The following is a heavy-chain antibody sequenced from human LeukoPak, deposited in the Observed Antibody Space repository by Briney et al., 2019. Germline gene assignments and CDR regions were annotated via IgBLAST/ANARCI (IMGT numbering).Heavy chain of an antibody. CDR2: IYYSGST. Sequence: PSETLSLTCTVSGGSISSYYWSWIRQPPGKGLEWIGYIYYSGSTNYNPSLKSRVTISVDTSKIQFSLKLSSVTAADTAVYYCARSGITGTARDWFDPWGQGTLVTVSS. J-gene: IGHJ5*02. V-gene: IGHV4-59*01. CDR3: ARSGITGTARDWFDP. CDR1: GGSISSYY. D-gene: IGHD1-20*01.